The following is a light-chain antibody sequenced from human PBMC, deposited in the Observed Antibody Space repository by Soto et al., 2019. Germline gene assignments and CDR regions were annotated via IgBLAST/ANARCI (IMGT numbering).Light chain of an antibody. CDR1: QSVSSW. Sequence: DVQLTQSPSTLSASVGDRVTITCRASQSVSSWLAWYQAKPGKAPNLLIYKASTLVSGVTSRFSGSGSGTEFTLTISSLQPDDFATYYCQQYRSYSWTFGQGTKVEI. V-gene: IGKV1-5*03. CDR3: QQYRSYSWT. CDR2: KAS. J-gene: IGKJ1*01.